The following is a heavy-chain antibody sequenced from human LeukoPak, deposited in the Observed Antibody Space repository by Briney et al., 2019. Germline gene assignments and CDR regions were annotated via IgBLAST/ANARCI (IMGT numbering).Heavy chain of an antibody. CDR1: GFTFSSYA. J-gene: IGHJ5*02. CDR2: ISYDGSNK. CDR3: ARQRLGYCSGGSCYSSHNWFDP. Sequence: GRSLRLSCAASGFTFSSYAMHWVRQAPGKGLEWVAFISYDGSNKYYADSVKGRFTISRDNSKNTLYLQMNSLRAEDTAVYYCARQRLGYCSGGSCYSSHNWFDPWGQGTLVTVSS. D-gene: IGHD2-15*01. V-gene: IGHV3-30-3*01.